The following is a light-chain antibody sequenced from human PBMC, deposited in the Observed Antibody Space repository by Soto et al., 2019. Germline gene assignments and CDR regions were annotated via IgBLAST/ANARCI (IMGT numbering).Light chain of an antibody. CDR2: AAS. V-gene: IGKV1-9*01. CDR1: QGLNTN. J-gene: IGKJ3*01. CDR3: QQSNNYFT. Sequence: ILLTQSPSSLPASVGDRVTITCRASQGLNTNLAWYQQRPGKAPKLLIYAASTLQKGVPSRFSGNGSGTDFTLTISSLQPEDFATYYCQQSNNYFTFGPGTKVDIK.